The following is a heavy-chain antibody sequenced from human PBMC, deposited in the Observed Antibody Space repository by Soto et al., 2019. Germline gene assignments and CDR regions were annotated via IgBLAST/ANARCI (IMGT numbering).Heavy chain of an antibody. CDR3: ARDAIWNDSAFDI. J-gene: IGHJ3*02. V-gene: IGHV4-59*11. D-gene: IGHD1-1*01. Sequence: PSETLSLTCDVSGVSITSHYWNWIRQSPGMGLEWIGSTYFRGSANYNPSLKSRVTISLNTSKNQLSLTLSAVTAADSAVYYCARDAIWNDSAFDIWGRGTLVTVSS. CDR1: GVSITSHY. CDR2: TYFRGSA.